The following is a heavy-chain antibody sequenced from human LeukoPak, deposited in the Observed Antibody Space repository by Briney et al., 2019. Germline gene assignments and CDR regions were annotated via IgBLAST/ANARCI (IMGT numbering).Heavy chain of an antibody. Sequence: GGSLRLSCATSGFTFSNAWMSWVRQAPGKALEWIGRIKSKPAGGTIDYAAPVRGRFTISRDDSKNSVYLEMTSLKTEDTAVYYCATGSPFLDYWGQGTLVTVSS. CDR3: ATGSPFLDY. CDR1: GFTFSNAW. CDR2: IKSKPAGGTI. D-gene: IGHD3-10*01. J-gene: IGHJ4*02. V-gene: IGHV3-15*01.